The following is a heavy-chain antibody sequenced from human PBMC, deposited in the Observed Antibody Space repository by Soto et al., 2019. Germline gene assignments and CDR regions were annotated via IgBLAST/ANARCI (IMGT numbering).Heavy chain of an antibody. D-gene: IGHD6-13*01. V-gene: IGHV4-59*01. CDR3: ATRIAKEKYYYYYYMDV. J-gene: IGHJ6*03. CDR1: GGSISSYY. Sequence: PSETLSLTCTVSGGSISSYYWSWIRQPPGKGLEWIGYIYYSRSTNYNPSLKSRVTISVDTSKNQFSLKLSSVTAADTAVYYCATRIAKEKYYYYYYMDVWGKGTTVTVSS. CDR2: IYYSRST.